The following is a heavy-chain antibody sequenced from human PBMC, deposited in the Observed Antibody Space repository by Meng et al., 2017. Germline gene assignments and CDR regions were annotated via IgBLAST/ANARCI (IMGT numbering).Heavy chain of an antibody. Sequence: VQLGESGVGLVRPGGSLRLSCSDSGFTFSRYWMHWVRQVPGKGLVWVSRLNEDGSFTSYADSVKGRFTISRDNAKNTLYLQMNSLRVDDSGVYYCGRDLTGERDQWGQGTLVTVSS. V-gene: IGHV3-74*03. CDR1: GFTFSRYW. CDR3: GRDLTGERDQ. CDR2: LNEDGSFT. D-gene: IGHD7-27*01. J-gene: IGHJ4*02.